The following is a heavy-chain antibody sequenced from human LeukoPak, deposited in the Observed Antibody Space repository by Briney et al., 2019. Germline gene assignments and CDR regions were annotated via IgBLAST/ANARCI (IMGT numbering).Heavy chain of an antibody. Sequence: SQTLSLTCAISGDSFSSNSATWNWIRKSPSRGLEWLGRTYYRSKWYKYYAVSVKGRITINPDTSKNQFSLQLNSVTPEDTAVYYCARGPSYFQHWGQGTLLTVSS. CDR1: GDSFSSNSAT. CDR3: ARGPSYFQH. J-gene: IGHJ1*01. V-gene: IGHV6-1*01. CDR2: TYYRSKWYK.